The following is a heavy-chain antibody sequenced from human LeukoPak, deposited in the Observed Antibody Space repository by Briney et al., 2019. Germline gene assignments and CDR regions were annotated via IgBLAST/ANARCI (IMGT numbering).Heavy chain of an antibody. J-gene: IGHJ5*02. D-gene: IGHD3-9*01. CDR3: ARAIRLRYFDWLSFGRNWFDP. Sequence: GASVKVSCKASGGTFSSYAISWVRQATGQGLEWMGWMNPNSGNTGYAQKFQGRATMTRNTSISTAYMELSSLRSEDTAVYYCARAIRLRYFDWLSFGRNWFDPWGQGTLVTVSS. V-gene: IGHV1-8*02. CDR1: GGTFSSYA. CDR2: MNPNSGNT.